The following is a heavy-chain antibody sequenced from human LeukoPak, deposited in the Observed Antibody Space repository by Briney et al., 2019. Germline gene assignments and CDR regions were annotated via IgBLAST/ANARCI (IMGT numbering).Heavy chain of an antibody. V-gene: IGHV3-21*01. D-gene: IGHD2-2*01. Sequence: GGSLRLSCAASGFTFSAYEMNWVRQAPGKGLEWVSSISSSSSYIYYADSVKGRFTISRDNAKNSLYLQMNSLRAEDTAVYYCAREARYCSSTSCYFFDYWGQGTLVTVSS. CDR1: GFTFSAYE. J-gene: IGHJ4*02. CDR2: ISSSSSYI. CDR3: AREARYCSSTSCYFFDY.